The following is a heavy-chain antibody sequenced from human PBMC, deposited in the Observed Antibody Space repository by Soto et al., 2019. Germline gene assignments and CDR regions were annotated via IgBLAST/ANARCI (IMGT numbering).Heavy chain of an antibody. CDR3: ARGSIVAAEYGMDV. V-gene: IGHV3-33*01. CDR1: GFSFSSYG. CDR2: IWHDGSKT. Sequence: GGSLRLSCAASGFSFSSYGMHWVRQAPGKGLEWVAVIWHDGSKTYYADSVKGRLIISRDNSKNTLYVQINSLRAEDRGVYFCARGSIVAAEYGMDVWGHGTTVTVYS. J-gene: IGHJ6*02. D-gene: IGHD6-13*01.